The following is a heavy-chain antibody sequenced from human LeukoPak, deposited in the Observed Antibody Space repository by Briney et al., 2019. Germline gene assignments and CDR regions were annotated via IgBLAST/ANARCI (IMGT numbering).Heavy chain of an antibody. J-gene: IGHJ3*01. D-gene: IGHD5-24*01. CDR3: AKDIQLST. V-gene: IGHV3-23*01. Sequence: GGSLRLSCAASGFNFRDAAMTWVRQAPGKGLEWVSLISFSGDNSYYADSVKGRFTISRDNTKNTLSLQLNSLRVEDTAIYYCAKDIQLSTWGLGTMVTVSS. CDR2: ISFSGDNS. CDR1: GFNFRDAA.